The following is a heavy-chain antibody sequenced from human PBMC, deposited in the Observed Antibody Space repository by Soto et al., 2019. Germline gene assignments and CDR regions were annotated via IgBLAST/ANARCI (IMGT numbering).Heavy chain of an antibody. D-gene: IGHD2-2*01. J-gene: IGHJ6*02. V-gene: IGHV1-18*01. Sequence: ASVKVSCKASGYTFTSYGISWVRQAPGQGLEWMAWVSPYSVDTNYARKVQGRITMTTDTSTSTAYMELGSLRSDDTAVYYCARDVRVDCSSASCYYYYGMDVWGQGTTVTVSS. CDR3: ARDVRVDCSSASCYYYYGMDV. CDR2: VSPYSVDT. CDR1: GYTFTSYG.